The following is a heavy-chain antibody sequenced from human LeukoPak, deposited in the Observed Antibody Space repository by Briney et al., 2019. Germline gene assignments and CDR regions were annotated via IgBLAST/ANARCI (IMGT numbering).Heavy chain of an antibody. CDR3: ARERMGRYYFDY. J-gene: IGHJ4*02. V-gene: IGHV3-33*01. CDR1: GFTFSSYG. CDR2: IWYDGSNK. D-gene: IGHD1-26*01. Sequence: GGSLRLSCAASGFTFSSYGMHWVRQAPGKGLEWVAVIWYDGSNKYYADSVKGRSTISRDNSKNTLYLQMNSLRAEDTAVYYCARERMGRYYFDYWGQGTLVTVSS.